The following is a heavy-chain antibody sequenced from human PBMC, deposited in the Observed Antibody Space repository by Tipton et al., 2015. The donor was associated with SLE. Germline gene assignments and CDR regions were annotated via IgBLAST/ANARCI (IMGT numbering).Heavy chain of an antibody. Sequence: SLRLSCAASGFTFSNYAMHWVRQAPGKGLEWVALISYDGSNKYYADSVKGRFTISRDNSKNTLYLQMNSLRAEDTAVYYCARDLVGAYYYMDVWGKGTTVTVSS. V-gene: IGHV3-30*04. CDR1: GFTFSNYA. CDR3: ARDLVGAYYYMDV. J-gene: IGHJ6*03. CDR2: ISYDGSNK. D-gene: IGHD2-8*02.